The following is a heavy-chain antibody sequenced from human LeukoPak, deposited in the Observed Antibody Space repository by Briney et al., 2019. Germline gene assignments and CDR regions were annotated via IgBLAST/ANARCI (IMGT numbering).Heavy chain of an antibody. J-gene: IGHJ4*02. CDR2: SYYSGIT. D-gene: IGHD1-14*01. V-gene: IGHV4-59*01. CDR1: GHSISTYY. Sequence: SETLSLTCTVSGHSISTYYWSWIRQSPGKGLEWIGYSYYSGITSYNPSLKSRVTMSVDESKNQLSLKVNSVTAADTAVYYCAGGEPVDYWGQGTLVTVSS. CDR3: AGGEPVDY.